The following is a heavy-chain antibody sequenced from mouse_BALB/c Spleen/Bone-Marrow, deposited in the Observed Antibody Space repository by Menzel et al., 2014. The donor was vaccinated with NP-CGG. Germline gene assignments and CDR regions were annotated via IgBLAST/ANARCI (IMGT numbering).Heavy chain of an antibody. V-gene: IGHV5-12*02. D-gene: IGHD2-14*01. CDR3: ARGLYYRPFAY. J-gene: IGHJ3*01. Sequence: EVMLVESGGGLVQPGGSLKLSCATSGFTFSDYYMYWVRQTPEKRLEWVAYISNGGGSTYYPDTVKGRFTISRDNAKNTLYLQMSRLKSDDTAMYYCARGLYYRPFAYWVQGTLVTVSA. CDR2: ISNGGGST. CDR1: GFTFSDYY.